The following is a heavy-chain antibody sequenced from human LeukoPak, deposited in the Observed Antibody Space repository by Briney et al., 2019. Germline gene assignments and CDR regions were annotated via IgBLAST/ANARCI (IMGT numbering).Heavy chain of an antibody. CDR2: INHSGST. J-gene: IGHJ4*02. V-gene: IGHV4-34*01. D-gene: IGHD3-3*01. CDR3: ARVPRGFWSGYHYFDY. Sequence: SETLSLTCAVYGGSFSGYCWSWIRQPPGKGLEWIGEINHSGSTNYNPSLKSRVTISVDTSKNQFSLKLSSVTAADTAVYYCARVPRGFWSGYHYFDYWGQGTLVTVSS. CDR1: GGSFSGYC.